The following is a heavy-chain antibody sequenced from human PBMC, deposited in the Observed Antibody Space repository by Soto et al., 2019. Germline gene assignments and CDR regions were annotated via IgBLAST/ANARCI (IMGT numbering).Heavy chain of an antibody. V-gene: IGHV3-11*01. CDR3: ASPAKEDYYGSGSYSNYYYMDV. CDR1: GFTFSDYY. Sequence: PGGSLRLSCAASGFTFSDYYMSWIRQAPGKGLEWVSYISSSGSTIYYADSVKGRFTISRDNAKNSLYLQMNSLRAEDTAVYYCASPAKEDYYGSGSYSNYYYMDVWGKGTTVTVSS. J-gene: IGHJ6*03. D-gene: IGHD3-10*01. CDR2: ISSSGSTI.